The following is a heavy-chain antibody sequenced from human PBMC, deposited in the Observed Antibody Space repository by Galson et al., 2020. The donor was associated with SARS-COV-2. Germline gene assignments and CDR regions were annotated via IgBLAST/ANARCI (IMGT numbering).Heavy chain of an antibody. Sequence: GGSLRLSCAASGITLSSYAMHWVRQAPGKGPEWVAVISDDGTNKYYGDSVRGRFTISRDNSKNTVYLQMDSLRPGDTAVYFCARARGGGTAFLFDLWGQGSLVTVSS. V-gene: IGHV3-30*04. J-gene: IGHJ4*02. D-gene: IGHD1-1*01. CDR1: GITLSSYA. CDR3: ARARGGGTAFLFDL. CDR2: ISDDGTNK.